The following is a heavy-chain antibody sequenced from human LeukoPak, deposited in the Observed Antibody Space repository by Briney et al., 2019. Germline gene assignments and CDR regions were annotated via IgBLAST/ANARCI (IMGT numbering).Heavy chain of an antibody. V-gene: IGHV3-74*01. CDR1: GFTFSSYW. CDR3: AGALVVPAAMDAFDI. D-gene: IGHD2-2*01. CDR2: INSDGSST. Sequence: GGSLRLSCAASGFTFSSYWMHWVRQAPGKGLVWVSRINSDGSSTSYADSVKGRFTISRDNAKNTLYLQMNSLRAEDTAVYYCAGALVVPAAMDAFDIWGQGTMVTVSS. J-gene: IGHJ3*02.